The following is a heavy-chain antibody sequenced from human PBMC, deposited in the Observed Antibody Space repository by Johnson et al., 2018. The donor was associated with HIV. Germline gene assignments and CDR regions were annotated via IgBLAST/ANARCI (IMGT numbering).Heavy chain of an antibody. CDR3: ARDYRGRTVDAFDV. Sequence: QVQLVESGGGVVQPGGSLRLSCAASGFTFSSYGMHWVRQAPGKGLEWVAFIGFDGTKSYYAYSLKGRFTISRDNSKNMLDLQMNSLRAGDAAVYYCARDYRGRTVDAFDVWGQGTLVIVSS. J-gene: IGHJ3*01. D-gene: IGHD3-16*02. CDR2: IGFDGTKS. CDR1: GFTFSSYG. V-gene: IGHV3-30*02.